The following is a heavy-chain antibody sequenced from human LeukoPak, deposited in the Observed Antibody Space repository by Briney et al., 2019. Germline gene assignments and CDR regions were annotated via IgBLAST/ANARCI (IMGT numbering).Heavy chain of an antibody. V-gene: IGHV1-58*02. D-gene: IGHD2-15*01. CDR3: AAGWVCSGGSCYYHFDY. Sequence: SVKVSCKASGFTFTSSAMQWVRQARGQRLEWIGWIVVGSGNTNYAQKFQERVTITRDMSTSTAYMELSSLRSEDTAVYYCAAGWVCSGGSCYYHFDYWGQGTLVTVSS. J-gene: IGHJ4*02. CDR2: IVVGSGNT. CDR1: GFTFTSSA.